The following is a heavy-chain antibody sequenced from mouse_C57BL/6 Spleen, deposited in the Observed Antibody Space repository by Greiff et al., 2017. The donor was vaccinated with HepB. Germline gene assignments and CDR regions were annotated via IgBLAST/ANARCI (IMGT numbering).Heavy chain of an antibody. J-gene: IGHJ4*01. Sequence: VKLMESGAELARPGASVKLSCKASGYTFTSYGISWVKQRTGQGLEWIGEIYPRSGNTYYNEKFKGKATLTADKSSSTAYMELRSLTSEDSAVYFCARRDLYDCDGLYAMDYWGQGTSVTVSS. CDR2: IYPRSGNT. D-gene: IGHD2-4*01. CDR3: ARRDLYDCDGLYAMDY. CDR1: GYTFTSYG. V-gene: IGHV1-81*01.